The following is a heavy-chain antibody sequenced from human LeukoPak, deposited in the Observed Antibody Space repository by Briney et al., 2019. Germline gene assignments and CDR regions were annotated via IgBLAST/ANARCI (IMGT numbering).Heavy chain of an antibody. CDR2: INPSGGST. CDR1: GYTFTSYY. D-gene: IGHD2-2*02. J-gene: IGHJ6*03. CDR3: ARDRAGCSSTSCYTLYYYYMDV. Sequence: ASVKVSCKASGYTFTSYYMHWVRQAPGQGLEWMGIINPSGGSTSYAQKFQGRVTMTRDMSTSTVYMELSSLRSEDTAVYYCARDRAGCSSTSCYTLYYYYMDVWGKGTTVTVSS. V-gene: IGHV1-46*01.